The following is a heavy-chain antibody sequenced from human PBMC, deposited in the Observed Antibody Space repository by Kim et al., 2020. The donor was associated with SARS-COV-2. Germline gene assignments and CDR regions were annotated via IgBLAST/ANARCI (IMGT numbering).Heavy chain of an antibody. CDR1: GGSISSSNW. CDR2: IYHSGST. V-gene: IGHV4-4*02. Sequence: SETLSLTCAVSGGSISSSNWWSWVRQPPGKGLEWIGEIYHSGSTNYNPSLKSRVTISVDKSKNQFSLKLSSVTAADTAVYYCARDSGFGELLSINYYYYYGMDVWGQGTTVTVSS. J-gene: IGHJ6*02. D-gene: IGHD3-10*01. CDR3: ARDSGFGELLSINYYYYYGMDV.